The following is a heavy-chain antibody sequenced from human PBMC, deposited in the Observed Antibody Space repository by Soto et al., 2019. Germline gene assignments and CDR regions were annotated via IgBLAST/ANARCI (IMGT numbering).Heavy chain of an antibody. D-gene: IGHD3-3*01. CDR1: GFSLTTSGVG. CDR2: IYWDDDQ. CDR3: AHRVLRTVFGLVTTTAIYFDF. Sequence: QITLNESGPTVVRPTETLTLTCRFSGFSLTTSGVGVGWIRQSPGKAPEWLALIYWDDDQRYSASLKSRLTITKDTSKNQVVLTVSDLDPTDTATYYCAHRVLRTVFGLVTTTAIYFDFWVQGTPVAVSS. J-gene: IGHJ4*02. V-gene: IGHV2-5*02.